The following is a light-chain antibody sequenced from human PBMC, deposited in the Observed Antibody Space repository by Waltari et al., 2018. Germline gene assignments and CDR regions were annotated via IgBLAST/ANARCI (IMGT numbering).Light chain of an antibody. CDR3: SSYAGSNNLV. CDR1: SSDVAGYNY. V-gene: IGLV2-8*01. CDR2: EVS. Sequence: QSALTQPPSASGSPGQSVTISCTGTSSDVAGYNYVSWYQQHPGNAPKLLFYEVSKRPSGVPDRFSGSKSGNTASLTVSGLQAEDEADYYCSSYAGSNNLVFGGGTKLTVL. J-gene: IGLJ2*01.